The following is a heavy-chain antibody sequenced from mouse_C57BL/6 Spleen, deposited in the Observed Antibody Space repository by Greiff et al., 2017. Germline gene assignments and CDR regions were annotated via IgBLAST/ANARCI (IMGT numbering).Heavy chain of an antibody. J-gene: IGHJ3*01. CDR1: GFTFSDYY. CDR2: INYDGSST. V-gene: IGHV5-16*01. Sequence: EVQRVESEGGLVQPGSSMKLSCTASGFTFSDYYMAWVRQVPEKGLEWVANINYDGSSTYYLDSLKSRFIISRDNAKNILYLQMSSLKSEDTATYYCARGSPAWFAYWGQGTLVTVSA. CDR3: ARGSPAWFAY.